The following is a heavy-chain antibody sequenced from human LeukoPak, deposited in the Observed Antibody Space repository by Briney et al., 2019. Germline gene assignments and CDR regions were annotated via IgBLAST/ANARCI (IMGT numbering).Heavy chain of an antibody. D-gene: IGHD3-9*01. Sequence: ASVKVSCKASGYTFTSYGITWVRQAPGQGLEWVGFIYDGDPRYAQKFQGRVTLTTDRSTNTAYMELRNLRSDDTALYYCARALLGVLTGVLEYWGQGALVSVSS. J-gene: IGHJ4*02. V-gene: IGHV1-18*01. CDR2: IYDGDP. CDR1: GYTFTSYG. CDR3: ARALLGVLTGVLEY.